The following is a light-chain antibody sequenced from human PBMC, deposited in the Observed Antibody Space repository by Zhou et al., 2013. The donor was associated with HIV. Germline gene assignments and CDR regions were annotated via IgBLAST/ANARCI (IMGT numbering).Light chain of an antibody. V-gene: IGKV2-29*03. CDR2: AVS. J-gene: IGKJ1*01. CDR3: MEGIYRT. Sequence: VVTQSPLSLGVTPGQSASISCYCSRSPLNSEGETHLHWYLQKAGQSPQLLIHAVSSRLSGVPDRFTGSGSGTHFTLHISRVEAEDIGVYFCMEGIYRTFGQGTKVDIK. CDR1: RSPLNSEGETH.